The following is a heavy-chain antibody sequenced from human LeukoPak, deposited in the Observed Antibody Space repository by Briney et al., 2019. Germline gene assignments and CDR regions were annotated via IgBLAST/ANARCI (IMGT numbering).Heavy chain of an antibody. CDR1: GGSISSYY. CDR3: ARALGYCSSTSCYEADYYFYYYMDV. D-gene: IGHD2-2*01. V-gene: IGHV4-59*01. CDR2: IYYGGST. Sequence: PSETLSLTCTVSGGSISSYYWSWLRQPPGKGLEWIGYIYYGGSTNYNPSLKSRVTISVDTSKNQYSLKLSSVTAADTAVYYCARALGYCSSTSCYEADYYFYYYMDVWGKGTTVTVSS. J-gene: IGHJ6*03.